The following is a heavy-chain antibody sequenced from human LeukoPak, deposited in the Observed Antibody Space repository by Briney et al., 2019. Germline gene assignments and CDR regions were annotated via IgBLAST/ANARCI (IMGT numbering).Heavy chain of an antibody. V-gene: IGHV4-39*01. CDR2: IYYSGST. D-gene: IGHD6-19*01. Sequence: PSETLSLTCTVPGGSISSSSYYWAWIRQPPGKGLECIGTIYYSGSTYYNPSLKSRVTISEDTSKNQFSLKLSSVTAADTAVYYCATAPAFGYSNGWYFDSWGQGTLVTVSS. CDR1: GGSISSSSYY. CDR3: ATAPAFGYSNGWYFDS. J-gene: IGHJ4*02.